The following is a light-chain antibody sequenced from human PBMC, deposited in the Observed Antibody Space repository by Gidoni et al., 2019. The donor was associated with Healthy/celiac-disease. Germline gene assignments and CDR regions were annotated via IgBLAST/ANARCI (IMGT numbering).Light chain of an antibody. V-gene: IGLV6-57*01. J-gene: IGLJ2*01. CDR2: EDN. CDR3: QSYDSSKQV. Sequence: NFMLTQPHSVSESPGKTVIISCTRSRGSIASNYVQWYQQRPGSSPTTVIYEDNQRPSGVPDRFSGSIDSSSNSASLTISGLKTEDEADYYCQSYDSSKQVFGGGTKLTVL. CDR1: RGSIASNY.